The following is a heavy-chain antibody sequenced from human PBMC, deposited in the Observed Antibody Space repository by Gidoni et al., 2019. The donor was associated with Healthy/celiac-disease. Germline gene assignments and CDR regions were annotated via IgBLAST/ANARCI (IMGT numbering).Heavy chain of an antibody. CDR1: GFTFSSYA. D-gene: IGHD3-16*02. Sequence: EVQLLESGGGLVQPGGSLRLSCAASGFTFSSYAMSWVRQAPGKGLEWVSAISGSGGSTYYADSVKVRFTISRDNSKNTLYMQMNSLRAEDTAVYYCAKGVYYDYVWGSYRHDAFDIWGQGTMVTVSS. CDR3: AKGVYYDYVWGSYRHDAFDI. CDR2: ISGSGGST. J-gene: IGHJ3*02. V-gene: IGHV3-23*01.